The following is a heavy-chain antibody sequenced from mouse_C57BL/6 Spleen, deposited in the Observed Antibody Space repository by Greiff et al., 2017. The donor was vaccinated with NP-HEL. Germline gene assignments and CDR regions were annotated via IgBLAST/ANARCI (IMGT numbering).Heavy chain of an antibody. CDR3: ARGGYGSHFDY. J-gene: IGHJ2*01. V-gene: IGHV1-80*01. CDR2: IYPGDGDT. Sequence: QVQLQQSGAELVKPGASVKISCKASGYAFSSYWMNWVKQRPGKGLEWIGQIYPGDGDTNYNGKFKGKATLTADKSSSTAYMQLSSLTSEDSAVDFCARGGYGSHFDYWGQGTTLTVSS. CDR1: GYAFSSYW. D-gene: IGHD1-1*01.